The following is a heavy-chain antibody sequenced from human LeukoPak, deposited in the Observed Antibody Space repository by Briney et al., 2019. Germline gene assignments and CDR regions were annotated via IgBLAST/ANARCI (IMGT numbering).Heavy chain of an antibody. CDR3: AKDGTTSHGRYCSSNSCYYFDH. CDR1: GFSFSSYG. V-gene: IGHV3-23*01. CDR2: ISGSGGST. D-gene: IGHD2-2*01. J-gene: IGHJ4*02. Sequence: PGGSMRLSCAASGFSFSSYGMSWVRQAPGKGLEWVSGISGSGGSTYYADSVKGRFTISRDNSKNTLARQMNSLRAEDTDVYYCAKDGTTSHGRYCSSNSCYYFDHWGQGTLVTVSS.